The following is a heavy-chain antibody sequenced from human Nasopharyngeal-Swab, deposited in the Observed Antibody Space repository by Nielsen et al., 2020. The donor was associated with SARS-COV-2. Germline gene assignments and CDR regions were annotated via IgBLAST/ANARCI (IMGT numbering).Heavy chain of an antibody. J-gene: IGHJ4*02. CDR3: TTDFYFDY. CDR1: GFIFSASA. Sequence: GESLKISCAASGFIFSASAMHWVRQAPGKGLEWLGRFGDKDHNYATTYGASVKSRFTISRDDSKNTAFLQMDSLKTEDTALYYCTTDFYFDYWGQGTLVTVSS. CDR2: FGDKDHNYAT. V-gene: IGHV3-73*01.